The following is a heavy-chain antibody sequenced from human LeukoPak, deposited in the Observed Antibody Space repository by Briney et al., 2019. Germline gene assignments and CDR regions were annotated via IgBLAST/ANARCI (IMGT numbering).Heavy chain of an antibody. J-gene: IGHJ4*02. Sequence: ASVKVSCKASGYTFTGYYMHWVRQAPGQGLEWMGWINPNSGGTNYAQKFQGRVTMTTDTSTSTAYMELRSLRSDDTAVYYCARDRDINSRADDYWGQGTLVTVSS. CDR1: GYTFTGYY. CDR2: INPNSGGT. D-gene: IGHD6-19*01. V-gene: IGHV1-2*02. CDR3: ARDRDINSRADDY.